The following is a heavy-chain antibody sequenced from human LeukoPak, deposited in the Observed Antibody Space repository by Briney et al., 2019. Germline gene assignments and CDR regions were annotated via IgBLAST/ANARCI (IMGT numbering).Heavy chain of an antibody. D-gene: IGHD3-16*02. J-gene: IGHJ4*02. CDR3: ARDIESGYFDY. CDR1: GFTFSSYD. CDR2: ISFDGSNK. V-gene: IGHV3-33*01. Sequence: GESLRLSCAASGFTFSSYDMHWVRQAPGKGLEWVAVISFDGSNKYCADSVKGRFTISRDDSKNTLYLQMNSLRAEDTAVYYCARDIESGYFDYWGQGTLVSVPS.